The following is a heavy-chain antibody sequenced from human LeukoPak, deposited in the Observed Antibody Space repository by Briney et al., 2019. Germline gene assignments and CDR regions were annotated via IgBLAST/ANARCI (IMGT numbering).Heavy chain of an antibody. V-gene: IGHV1-2*02. CDR3: ARGYCSGGSCLNYMDV. D-gene: IGHD2-15*01. CDR1: GYTFTGYY. Sequence: ASVKVSCKASGYTFTGYYMHWVRQAPGQGLEWMGWINPNSGGTNYAQKFQGRVTMTRDTSISTAYMELSRLRSDDTAVYYCARGYCSGGSCLNYMDVWGKGTTVTVSS. J-gene: IGHJ6*03. CDR2: INPNSGGT.